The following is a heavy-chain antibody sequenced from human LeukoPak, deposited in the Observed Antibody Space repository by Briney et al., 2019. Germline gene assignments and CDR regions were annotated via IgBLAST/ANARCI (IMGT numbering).Heavy chain of an antibody. D-gene: IGHD1-26*01. CDR3: ARLVWEHSEDAFDI. J-gene: IGHJ3*02. Sequence: GESLKISCKGSGYSFTSYWIGWVRQMPGKGLEWMGIIYPGDSDIRVSPSFQGQVTISVDKSISTAYLQWSSLKASDTAIYYCARLVWEHSEDAFDIWGQGTMVTVSS. CDR1: GYSFTSYW. CDR2: IYPGDSDI. V-gene: IGHV5-51*01.